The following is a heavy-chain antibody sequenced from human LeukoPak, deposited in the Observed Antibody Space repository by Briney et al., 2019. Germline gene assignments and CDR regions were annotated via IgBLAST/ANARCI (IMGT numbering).Heavy chain of an antibody. CDR3: ARARRVGVTYYFDY. V-gene: IGHV1-18*01. D-gene: IGHD1-26*01. J-gene: IGHJ4*02. CDR1: GYTFTSYD. CDR2: ISAYNGNT. Sequence: ASVKVSCKASGYTFTSYDINWVRQATGQGLEWMGWISAYNGNTNYAQKLQGRVTMTTDTSTSTAYMELRSLRSDDTAVYYCARARRVGVTYYFDYWGQGTLVAVSS.